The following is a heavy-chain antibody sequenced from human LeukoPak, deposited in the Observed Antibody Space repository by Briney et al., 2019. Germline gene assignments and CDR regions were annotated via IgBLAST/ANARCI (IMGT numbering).Heavy chain of an antibody. J-gene: IGHJ4*02. V-gene: IGHV4-34*01. CDR3: ARRVRYSSTRAFDY. Sequence: PSETLSLTCAVNGGSFSGYYWSWIRQPPGKGLEWIGEINHSGSTNYNPSLKSRVTISVDTSKNQFSLKLSSVTAADTAVYYCARRVRYSSTRAFDYWGQGTLVTVSS. D-gene: IGHD6-13*01. CDR1: GGSFSGYY. CDR2: INHSGST.